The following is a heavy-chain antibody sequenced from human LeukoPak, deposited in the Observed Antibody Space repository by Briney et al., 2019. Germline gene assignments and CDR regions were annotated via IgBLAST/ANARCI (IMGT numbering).Heavy chain of an antibody. CDR3: ARYYYDSSGYSY. D-gene: IGHD3-22*01. CDR1: GFTFSSYS. CDR2: ISSSSSYI. J-gene: IGHJ4*02. Sequence: GALRLSCAASGFTFSSYSMNWVRQAPGKGLGWGSSISSSSSYIYYADSVKGRFTISRDNAKNSLYLQMNSLRAEDTAVYYCARYYYDSSGYSYWGQGTLVTVSS. V-gene: IGHV3-21*01.